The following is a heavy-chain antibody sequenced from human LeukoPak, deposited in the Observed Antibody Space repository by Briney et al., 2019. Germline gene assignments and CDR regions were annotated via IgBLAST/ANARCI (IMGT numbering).Heavy chain of an antibody. Sequence: ASVKVSCKASGYTFTSYDINWVRQAPGQGLECMGWISPYNGYTQNSQKFQGRVTITRSTSISTAHMELSSLRSEDTAVYYCARGPRYSGSYFDYWGQGTLVTVSS. D-gene: IGHD1-26*01. J-gene: IGHJ4*02. CDR1: GYTFTSYD. CDR2: ISPYNGYT. CDR3: ARGPRYSGSYFDY. V-gene: IGHV1-8*03.